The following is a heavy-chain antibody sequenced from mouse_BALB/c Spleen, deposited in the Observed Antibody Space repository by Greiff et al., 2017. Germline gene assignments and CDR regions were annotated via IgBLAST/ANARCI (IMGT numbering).Heavy chain of an antibody. J-gene: IGHJ3*01. V-gene: IGHV14-3*02. CDR3: ASTGTFFAY. D-gene: IGHD4-1*02. Sequence: VQLKESGAELVKPGASVKLSCTASGFNIKDTYMHWVKQRPEQGLEWIGRIDPANGNTKYDPKFQGKATITADTSSNTAYLQLSSLTSEDTAVYYCASTGTFFAYWGQGTLVTVSA. CDR2: IDPANGNT. CDR1: GFNIKDTY.